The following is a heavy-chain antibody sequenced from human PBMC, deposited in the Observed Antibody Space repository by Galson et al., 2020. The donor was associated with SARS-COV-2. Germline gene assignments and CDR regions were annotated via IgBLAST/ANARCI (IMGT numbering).Heavy chain of an antibody. D-gene: IGHD6-19*01. Sequence: GGSLRLSCAASGFTFSSYGMHWVRQAPGKGLEWVAVISYDGSNKYYADSVKGRFTISRDNSKNTLYLQMNSLRAEDTAVYYCAKDQFVAGISFGDWGQGTLVIVSS. CDR1: GFTFSSYG. J-gene: IGHJ4*02. CDR2: ISYDGSNK. CDR3: AKDQFVAGISFGD. V-gene: IGHV3-30*18.